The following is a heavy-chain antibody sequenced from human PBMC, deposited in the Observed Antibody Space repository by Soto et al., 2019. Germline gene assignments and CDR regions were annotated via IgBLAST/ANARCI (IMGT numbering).Heavy chain of an antibody. CDR3: AKATTNGGWFNPFDS. CDR1: GFSFVNYA. D-gene: IGHD6-19*01. CDR2: LSGSGTST. J-gene: IGHJ4*02. V-gene: IGHV3-23*01. Sequence: GGSLRLSCAASGFSFVNYAMNWVRQAPGKGLERVSGLSGSGTSTYYADSVKGRFTISRDNSRDTLFLQMNSLTADDTAVYYCAKATTNGGWFNPFDSWGQGALVTVS.